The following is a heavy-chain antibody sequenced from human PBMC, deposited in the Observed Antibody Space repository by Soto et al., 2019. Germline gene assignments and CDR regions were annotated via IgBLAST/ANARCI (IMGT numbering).Heavy chain of an antibody. CDR2: ISGYNGNT. V-gene: IGHV1-18*01. Sequence: APGEVPCQASCYTLDHYGFSWVRQAPGQGLEWMGWISGYNGNTKYAEKFQGRVTMTTDTSTSTAHMELRSLRSDDTAVYYYAREGQAPYYYYGMDVWGQ. CDR3: AREGQAPYYYYGMDV. CDR1: CYTLDHYG. J-gene: IGHJ6*02.